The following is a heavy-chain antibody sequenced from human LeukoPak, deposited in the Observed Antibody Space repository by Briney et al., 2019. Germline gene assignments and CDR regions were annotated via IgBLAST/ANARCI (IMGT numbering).Heavy chain of an antibody. D-gene: IGHD6-19*01. CDR2: IVVCSGNT. CDR1: GFTFTSSA. CDR3: AADRSSGWNGGDY. V-gene: IGHV1-58*01. J-gene: IGHJ4*02. Sequence: SVKVSCKVSGFTFTSSAVQWVRQARGQRFVWIGWIVVCSGNTNYAQKFQERVTITRDMSTSTAYMELSSLRAEDTAVYYCAADRSSGWNGGDYWGQGTLVTVSS.